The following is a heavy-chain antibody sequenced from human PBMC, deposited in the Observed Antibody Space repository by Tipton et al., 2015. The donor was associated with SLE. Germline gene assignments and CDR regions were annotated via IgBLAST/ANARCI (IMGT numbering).Heavy chain of an antibody. CDR1: GFTVSSNY. V-gene: IGHV4-31*02. CDR3: ARVGGGYFTNWFDP. Sequence: LRLSCAASGFTVSSNYMSWVRQHPGKGLEWIGYIYYSGSTYYNPSLKSRVTISVDTSKNQFSLKLSSVTAADTAVYYCARVGGGYFTNWFDPWGQGTLVTVSS. CDR2: IYYSGST. J-gene: IGHJ5*02. D-gene: IGHD5-18*01.